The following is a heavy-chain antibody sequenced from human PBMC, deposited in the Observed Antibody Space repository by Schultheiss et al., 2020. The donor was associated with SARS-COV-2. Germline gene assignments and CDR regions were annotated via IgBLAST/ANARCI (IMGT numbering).Heavy chain of an antibody. Sequence: GESLKISCAASGFSFSSYAMSWVRQAPGKGLEWVSAISGSGGSTYYADSVKGRFTISRDNSKNTLYLQMNSLRAEDTAVYYCARSGSYKPYFDYWGQGTLVTVSS. J-gene: IGHJ4*02. V-gene: IGHV3-23*01. D-gene: IGHD1-26*01. CDR1: GFSFSSYA. CDR3: ARSGSYKPYFDY. CDR2: ISGSGGST.